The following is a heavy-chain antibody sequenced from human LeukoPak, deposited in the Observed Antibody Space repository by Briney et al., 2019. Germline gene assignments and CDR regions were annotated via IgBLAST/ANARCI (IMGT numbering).Heavy chain of an antibody. D-gene: IGHD6-13*01. CDR3: GRDKSTSWYYFDN. CDR1: GYTCTNYG. V-gene: IGHV1-18*04. CDR2: ISPYNGNT. J-gene: IGHJ4*02. Sequence: ASVKVSCKASGYTCTNYGISWVRQAPGQGLEWMGWISPYNGNTNYVQKFQGRVTMTTDTSTSTAYMELRSLRSDDTAVYYCGRDKSTSWYYFDNWGQGTLVTVSS.